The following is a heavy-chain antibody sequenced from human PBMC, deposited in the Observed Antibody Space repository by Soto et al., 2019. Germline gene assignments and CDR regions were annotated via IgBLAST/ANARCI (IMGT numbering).Heavy chain of an antibody. CDR1: GYTFTSYD. CDR2: MNPNSGNT. D-gene: IGHD3-3*01. J-gene: IGHJ5*02. V-gene: IGHV1-8*01. Sequence: QVQLVQSGAEVKKPGASVKVSCKASGYTFTSYDINWVRQATGQGLEWMGWMNPNSGNTGYAQKFQGRVTMTRNTSISTAYMELSSLRSEDTAVYYCARAYYDFWSGYYKGREAWFDPWGQGTLVTVSS. CDR3: ARAYYDFWSGYYKGREAWFDP.